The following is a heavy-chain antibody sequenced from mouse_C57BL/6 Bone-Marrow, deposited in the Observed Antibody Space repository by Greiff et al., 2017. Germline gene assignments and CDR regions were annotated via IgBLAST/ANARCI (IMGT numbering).Heavy chain of an antibody. CDR1: GFTFSSYG. J-gene: IGHJ3*01. CDR3: ARVFAY. V-gene: IGHV5-6*01. Sequence: EVKLMESGGDLVKPGGSLKLSCAASGFTFSSYGMSWVRQTPDKRLEWVATISSGGSYTYYPDSVKGRFTIARDNAKNTLYLQMSSLKSEDTAMYYCARVFAYWGRGTLVTVSA. CDR2: ISSGGSYT.